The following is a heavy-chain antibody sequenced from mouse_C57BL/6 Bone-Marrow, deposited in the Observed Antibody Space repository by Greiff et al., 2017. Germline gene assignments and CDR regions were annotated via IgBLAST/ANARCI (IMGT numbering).Heavy chain of an antibody. D-gene: IGHD1-1*01. CDR3: ARDYYGSSWFDY. J-gene: IGHJ2*01. Sequence: QVQLQQSGAELVKPGASVKMSCKASGYTFTSYWITWVKQRPGQGLEWIGDIYPGSGSTNYNEKFKSKATLTVDTSSSTAYMQLSSLTSEDSAVYYCARDYYGSSWFDYWGQGTTLTVSS. V-gene: IGHV1-55*01. CDR1: GYTFTSYW. CDR2: IYPGSGST.